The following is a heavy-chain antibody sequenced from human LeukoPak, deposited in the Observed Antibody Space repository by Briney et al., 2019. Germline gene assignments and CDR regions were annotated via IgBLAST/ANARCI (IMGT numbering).Heavy chain of an antibody. Sequence: SETLSLTCTVSGGSISSYYWSWIRQPPGKGLEWIGYIYHSGSTKYNPSLKSRVTISVDTSKKQFSLKLSSVTAADPAVYYCARFNFLLYSSSHNWFDPWGQGILVTVSS. CDR2: IYHSGST. CDR3: ARFNFLLYSSSHNWFDP. V-gene: IGHV4-59*01. CDR1: GGSISSYY. J-gene: IGHJ5*02. D-gene: IGHD6-13*01.